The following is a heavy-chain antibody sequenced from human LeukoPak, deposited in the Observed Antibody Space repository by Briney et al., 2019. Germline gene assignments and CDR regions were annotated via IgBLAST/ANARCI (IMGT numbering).Heavy chain of an antibody. CDR3: ARDRRYQLPPGSGYFYYYMDV. Sequence: PGGSLRLSCAASGFTFSGYSMNWVRQAPGRGLEWVSYISSSSTTIYYTDSVKGRFTISRDNAKNSLYLQMNSLRAEDTAMYYCARDRRYQLPPGSGYFYYYMDVWGNGTTVTVSS. V-gene: IGHV3-48*04. D-gene: IGHD2-2*01. CDR1: GFTFSGYS. CDR2: ISSSSTTI. J-gene: IGHJ6*03.